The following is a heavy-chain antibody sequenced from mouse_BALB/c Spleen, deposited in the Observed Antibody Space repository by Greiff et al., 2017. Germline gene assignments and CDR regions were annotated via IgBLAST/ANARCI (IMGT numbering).Heavy chain of an antibody. J-gene: IGHJ4*01. CDR3: AREIYYDYDDAMDD. D-gene: IGHD2-4*01. Sequence: QVQLQQSGPELVKPGASVKMSCKASGYTFTSYYIHWVKQRPGQGLEWIGWIYPGDGSTKYNEKFKGKTTLTADKSSSTAYMLLSSLTSEDSAIYFCAREIYYDYDDAMDDWGQGTSVTVSS. CDR1: GYTFTSYY. CDR2: IYPGDGST. V-gene: IGHV1S56*01.